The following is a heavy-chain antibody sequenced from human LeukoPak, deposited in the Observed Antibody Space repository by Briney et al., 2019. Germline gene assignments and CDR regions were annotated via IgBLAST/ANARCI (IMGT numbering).Heavy chain of an antibody. CDR2: ISYSGST. V-gene: IGHV4-59*01. J-gene: IGHJ2*01. D-gene: IGHD1-26*01. CDR1: GGYISSYY. Sequence: PSETLSLTCSVSGGYISSYYWNWIRQPPGKGLEWIGYISYSGSTNYNPSLKSRVTISVDTSKNQFSLRLSSVTAADTAVYYCARPYSGSYRYFDLWGRGTQVTVSS. CDR3: ARPYSGSYRYFDL.